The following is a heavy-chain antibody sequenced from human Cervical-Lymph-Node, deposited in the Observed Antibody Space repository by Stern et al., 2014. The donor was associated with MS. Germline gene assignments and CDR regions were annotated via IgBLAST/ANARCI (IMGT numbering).Heavy chain of an antibody. Sequence: VQLVESGSELKKPGASVKVSCKASGYTFTSYAMNWVRQAPGQGLEWMGWINTNAGTPTYAQGFTGRFVFSLDTSVSTAYLQISSLKAEDTAVYYCARAELLYYYYGMDVWGQGTTVTVSS. CDR3: ARAELLYYYYGMDV. CDR1: GYTFTSYA. CDR2: INTNAGTP. V-gene: IGHV7-4-1*02. J-gene: IGHJ6*02. D-gene: IGHD2-15*01.